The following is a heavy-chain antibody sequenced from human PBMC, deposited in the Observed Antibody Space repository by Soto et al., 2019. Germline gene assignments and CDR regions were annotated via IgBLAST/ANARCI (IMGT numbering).Heavy chain of an antibody. CDR2: IYWDDDK. J-gene: IGHJ5*02. CDR3: AHRLRDDFWSAPFDP. Sequence: QITLKESGPTLVKPTQTLTLTCTFSGFSLNTDGVGVGWIRQPPGKALEWLALIYWDDDKRYSTSLTTRLTTAKDTSKNQVILIMTNVDPADTATYYRAHRLRDDFWSAPFDPWGQGILVTVSS. V-gene: IGHV2-5*02. D-gene: IGHD3-3*01. CDR1: GFSLNTDGVG.